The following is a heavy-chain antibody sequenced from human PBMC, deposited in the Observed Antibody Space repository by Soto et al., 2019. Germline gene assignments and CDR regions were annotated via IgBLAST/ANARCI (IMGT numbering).Heavy chain of an antibody. CDR3: ARDPNPAAAAYYYHYGMDV. CDR1: GFTFTSNP. J-gene: IGHJ6*02. V-gene: IGHV3-30-3*01. D-gene: IGHD6-13*01. Sequence: QVQLVESGGGVVQPGRSLRLSCAASGFTFTSNPMHWVRQAPGKGLEWVAVVSYDGSNKYYEDSVKGRFTISRDNSKNPLSLQMNSLRAEDTAVYYCARDPNPAAAAYYYHYGMDVWGQGTTVTVSS. CDR2: VSYDGSNK.